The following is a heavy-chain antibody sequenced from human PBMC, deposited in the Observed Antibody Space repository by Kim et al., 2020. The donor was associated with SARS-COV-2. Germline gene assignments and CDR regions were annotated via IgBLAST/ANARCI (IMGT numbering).Heavy chain of an antibody. CDR2: ISSRVNGYAT. CDR3: TRVTGSALAVWGAFD. V-gene: IGHV3-73*01. D-gene: IGHD3-16*01. CDR1: GFTFSDSA. Sequence: GGSLRLSCGASGFTFSDSAMHWVRRAPGKGLEWVGRISSRVNGYATAYSVSVRGRITISRDDSRHTAYLQMNSLKTEDTADYSCTRVTGSALAVWGAFD. J-gene: IGHJ3*02.